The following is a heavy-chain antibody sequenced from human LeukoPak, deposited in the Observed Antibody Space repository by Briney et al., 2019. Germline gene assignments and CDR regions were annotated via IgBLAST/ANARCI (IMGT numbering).Heavy chain of an antibody. J-gene: IGHJ4*02. CDR2: ISRSSSTI. CDR3: ARDGGATMVRGVATYDS. D-gene: IGHD3-10*01. CDR1: GFTFSRYS. Sequence: GGSLRLSCAASGFTFSRYSMNWVRQAPGKELERVSFISRSSSTIHYADSVKGRFTISRDNAKSSLFLQINSLRAEDTAVYYCARDGGATMVRGVATYDSWGQGTLVTVSS. V-gene: IGHV3-48*04.